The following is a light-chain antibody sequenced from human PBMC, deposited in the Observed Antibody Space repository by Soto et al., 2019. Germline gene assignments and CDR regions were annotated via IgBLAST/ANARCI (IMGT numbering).Light chain of an antibody. V-gene: IGKV3-11*01. J-gene: IGKJ1*01. CDR2: DAS. CDR3: QQRTDRPPWT. Sequence: DIVMTQSPATLSVAPGERVTFSCRASQGVSRKLAWYQHKPGQAPRLLIFDASQRATGIPARFRGSGSGTDFTLSISSLEPEDFAVYYCQQRTDRPPWTFGQGTKVESK. CDR1: QGVSRK.